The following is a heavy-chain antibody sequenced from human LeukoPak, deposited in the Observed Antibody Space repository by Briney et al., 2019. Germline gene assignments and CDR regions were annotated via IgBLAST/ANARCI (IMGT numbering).Heavy chain of an antibody. CDR2: MNPDSGGT. CDR3: ARVKVATKNYYYYYGMGV. Sequence: GASVKVSCKASGYAFTDYYIQWVRQAPGQGLEWMGWMNPDSGGTNNAERFQGRVTMTRDTSISTAYMELSSLTSDDSAVFFCARVKVATKNYYYYYGMGVWGQGTTVTVSS. CDR1: GYAFTDYY. V-gene: IGHV1-2*02. D-gene: IGHD2-15*01. J-gene: IGHJ6*02.